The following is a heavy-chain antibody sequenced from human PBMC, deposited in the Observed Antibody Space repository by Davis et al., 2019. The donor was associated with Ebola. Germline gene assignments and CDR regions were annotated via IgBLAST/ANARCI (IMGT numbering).Heavy chain of an antibody. V-gene: IGHV4-39*01. D-gene: IGHD3-22*01. Sequence: PSETLSLTCTVPGGSISSSSYYWGWIRQPPGKGLEWIGSIYYSGSTYYNPSLKSRVTISVDTSKNQFSLKLSSVTAADTAVYYCARWGEGTMIVVVYAFDIWGQGTMVTVSS. J-gene: IGHJ3*02. CDR1: GGSISSSSYY. CDR3: ARWGEGTMIVVVYAFDI. CDR2: IYYSGST.